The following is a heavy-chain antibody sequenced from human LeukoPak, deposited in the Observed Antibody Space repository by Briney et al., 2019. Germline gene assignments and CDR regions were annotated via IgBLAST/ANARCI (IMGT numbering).Heavy chain of an antibody. CDR1: GGSIRTYY. V-gene: IGHV4-4*09. CDR3: ARRHPNSSGWNVYVFDM. J-gene: IGHJ3*02. CDR2: IYNSGSNLYNSGST. Sequence: SETLSLTCSVSGGSIRTYYWTWIRQPPGRGLEWIGYIYNSGSNLYNSGSTNFNPSLKSRVTMSLDTSKNQFSLKLRSVTAADTAVYFCARRHPNSSGWNVYVFDMWGQGTMVTVSS. D-gene: IGHD6-19*01.